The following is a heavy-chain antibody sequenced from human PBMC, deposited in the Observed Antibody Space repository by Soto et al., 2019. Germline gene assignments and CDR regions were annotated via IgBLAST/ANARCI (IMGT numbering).Heavy chain of an antibody. CDR2: IIPIFGTA. D-gene: IGHD6-6*01. V-gene: IGHV1-69*13. CDR1: GGTFSSYA. Sequence: ASVKVSCKASGGTFSSYAISWVRQAPGQGLEWMGGIIPIFGTANYAQKLQGRVTITADESTSTAYMELSSLRSEDTAVYYCAREAHSSSFSGVFDYWGQGTLVTVSS. CDR3: AREAHSSSFSGVFDY. J-gene: IGHJ4*02.